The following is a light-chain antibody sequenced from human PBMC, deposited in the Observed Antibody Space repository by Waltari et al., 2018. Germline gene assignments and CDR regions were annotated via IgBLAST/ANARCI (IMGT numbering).Light chain of an antibody. CDR2: IDN. Sequence: SVLTQPPSASGTPGQRVTISCSGTSSTNGSNSVNWYQHLPGAAPQLLIYIDNQRPSGVPDRFSGSKSGSSATLAISGLQSEDEADYYCSSWDDSLKGPLFGGGTKLTVL. CDR1: SSTNGSNS. CDR3: SSWDDSLKGPL. V-gene: IGLV1-44*01. J-gene: IGLJ3*02.